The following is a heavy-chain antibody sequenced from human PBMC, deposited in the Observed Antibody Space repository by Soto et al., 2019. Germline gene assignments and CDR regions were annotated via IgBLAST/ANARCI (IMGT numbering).Heavy chain of an antibody. CDR3: AKDSLNRNGSYDPFDI. V-gene: IGHV3-23*01. J-gene: IGHJ3*02. D-gene: IGHD3-10*01. Sequence: EAQLLESGGGLIQPGGSLRLSCVASGFIFSEYAMSWVRQAPGKGLEWVSGIGGDGGSPIYADSVKGRFTISRDNSKNTLYLQMDSLRADDTAVYYCAKDSLNRNGSYDPFDIWGQGRVVSVSS. CDR1: GFIFSEYA. CDR2: IGGDGGSP.